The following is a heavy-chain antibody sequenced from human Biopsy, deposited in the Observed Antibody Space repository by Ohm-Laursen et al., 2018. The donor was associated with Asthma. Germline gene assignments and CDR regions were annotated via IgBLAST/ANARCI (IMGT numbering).Heavy chain of an antibody. CDR3: ARGYSGSDRIVYYYSGLEV. Sequence: SSVKVSCKASGDSFSNYAISWVRQAPGQGLEWMGGLIPVLGTPDHAQMFEGRVTITADESTSTAYVELSSLSSEDTAVYYCARGYSGSDRIVYYYSGLEVWGQGTTVTVSS. CDR1: GDSFSNYA. CDR2: LIPVLGTP. J-gene: IGHJ6*02. D-gene: IGHD5-12*01. V-gene: IGHV1-69*01.